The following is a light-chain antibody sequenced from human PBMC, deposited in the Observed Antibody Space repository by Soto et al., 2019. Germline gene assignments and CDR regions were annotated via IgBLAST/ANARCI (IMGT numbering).Light chain of an antibody. J-gene: IGLJ1*01. CDR1: SSDVGGYNY. CDR2: EVS. CDR3: LSYADTAYV. Sequence: QSALTPPRSATASPGQIVTISCAGTSSDVGGYNYVSWYQQYPGKVPKLMIYEVSERPSGVPDRFSGSKSGNTAFLTVSGFPAEDEADYYCLSYADTAYVFGTGTRSPS. V-gene: IGLV2-8*01.